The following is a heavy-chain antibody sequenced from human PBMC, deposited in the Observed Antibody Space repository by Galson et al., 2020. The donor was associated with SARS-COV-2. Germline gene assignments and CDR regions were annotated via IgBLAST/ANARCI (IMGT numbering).Heavy chain of an antibody. V-gene: IGHV1-18*01. D-gene: IGHD3-3*01. J-gene: IGHJ6*02. Sequence: ASVTVSCKASGYTFTSYGISWVRQAPGQGLEWMGWISAYNGNTNYAQKLQGRVTMTTDTSTSTAYMELRSLRSDDTAVDYCAREMEWLFTARPYYGMDVWGQGTTVTVSS. CDR3: AREMEWLFTARPYYGMDV. CDR1: GYTFTSYG. CDR2: ISAYNGNT.